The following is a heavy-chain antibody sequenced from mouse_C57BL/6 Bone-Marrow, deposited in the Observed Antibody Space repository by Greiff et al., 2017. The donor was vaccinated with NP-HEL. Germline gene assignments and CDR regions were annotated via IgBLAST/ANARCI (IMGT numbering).Heavy chain of an antibody. CDR1: GFTFSSYG. CDR2: ISSGGSYT. CDR3: ARLRNYAMDY. J-gene: IGHJ4*01. V-gene: IGHV5-6*01. Sequence: EVTLVESGGDLVKPGGSLKLSCAASGFTFSSYGMSWVRQTPDKRLEWVATISSGGSYTYYPDSVKGRFTISRDNAKNTLYLQMSSLKSEDTAMYYCARLRNYAMDYWGQGTSVTVSS.